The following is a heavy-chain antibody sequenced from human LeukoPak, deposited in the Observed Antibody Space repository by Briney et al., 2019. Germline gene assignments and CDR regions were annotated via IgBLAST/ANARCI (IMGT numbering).Heavy chain of an antibody. V-gene: IGHV3-23*01. CDR3: AKVSSYGLYYFDD. CDR1: GFTFSSYA. CDR2: ISGSGGST. Sequence: SLRLSCAASGFTFSSYAMSWVGQAQGKGLEWVSGISGSGGSTYYADSVKRRFTISRDNSKNTLYLQMNTLRAEDTAVYYCAKVSSYGLYYFDDWGQGTLVTVSS. D-gene: IGHD5-18*01. J-gene: IGHJ4*02.